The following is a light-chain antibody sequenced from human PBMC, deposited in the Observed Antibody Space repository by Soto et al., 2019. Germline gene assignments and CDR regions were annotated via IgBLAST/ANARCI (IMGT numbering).Light chain of an antibody. CDR1: SSNIGAGYD. CDR3: QSYDSSLSVV. J-gene: IGLJ2*01. V-gene: IGLV1-40*01. CDR2: GST. Sequence: QSVLSQPPSVSGAPGQRVTISCTGSSSNIGAGYDAHWFQQVPGTAPKLLIYGSTNRPSGVPDRFSGSKSGTSASLAITGLQAEDEADYYCQSYDSSLSVVFGGGTKLTVL.